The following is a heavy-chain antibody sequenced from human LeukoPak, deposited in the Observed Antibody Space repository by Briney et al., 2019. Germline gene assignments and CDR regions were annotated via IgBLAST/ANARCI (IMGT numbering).Heavy chain of an antibody. CDR1: EFTLGSYW. CDR3: ARDHARDGYNF. CDR2: IKQDGSEK. J-gene: IGHJ4*02. V-gene: IGHV3-7*01. D-gene: IGHD5-24*01. Sequence: GGSLRLSCAASEFTLGSYWMNWVRQAPGKGLEWVANIKQDGSEKYYVDSVKGRFTISRDNAKNSLYLQMNSLRVEDTAVYYCARDHARDGYNFWGQGTRVTVSS.